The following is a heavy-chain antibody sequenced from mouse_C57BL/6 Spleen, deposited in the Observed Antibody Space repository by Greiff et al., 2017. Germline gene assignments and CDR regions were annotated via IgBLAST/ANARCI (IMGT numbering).Heavy chain of an antibody. CDR1: GYTFTDYY. Sequence: EVQLQQSGPVLVKPGASVKMSCKASGYTFTDYYMNWVKQSHGKSLEWIGVINPYNGGTSYNQKFKGKATLTVDKSSSTAYMELNSLTSEDSAVYYCAREDYYGSQYYFDYWGQGTTLTVSS. J-gene: IGHJ2*01. CDR3: AREDYYGSQYYFDY. V-gene: IGHV1-19*01. CDR2: INPYNGGT. D-gene: IGHD1-1*01.